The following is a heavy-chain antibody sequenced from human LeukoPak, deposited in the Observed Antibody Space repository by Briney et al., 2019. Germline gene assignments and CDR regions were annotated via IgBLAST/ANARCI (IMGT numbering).Heavy chain of an antibody. CDR3: ARDQYDTWSRRGNFDS. D-gene: IGHD3-3*01. CDR1: EFTFSSYS. J-gene: IGHJ4*02. V-gene: IGHV3-48*04. CDR2: ITNSGNSK. Sequence: GGSLRLSCAASEFTFSSYSMNWVRQAPGKGLEWVSYITNSGNSKSYADSVKGRFTISRDNTKNSLYLQMNSLRAEDTAVFYCARDQYDTWSRRGNFDSWGQGTLVIVSS.